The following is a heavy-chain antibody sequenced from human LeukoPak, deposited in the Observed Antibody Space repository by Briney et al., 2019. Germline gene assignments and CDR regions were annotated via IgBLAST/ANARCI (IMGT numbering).Heavy chain of an antibody. Sequence: GGSLRLSCAASGFTFSSYAMSWVRQAPGKGLEWVSAISGSGGGTYYADSVKGRFTISRDNSKNTLYLQMNSLRAEDTAVYYCAKDQEGVPAAYNFDYWGQGTLVTVSS. D-gene: IGHD2-2*01. CDR3: AKDQEGVPAAYNFDY. CDR2: ISGSGGGT. J-gene: IGHJ4*02. V-gene: IGHV3-23*01. CDR1: GFTFSSYA.